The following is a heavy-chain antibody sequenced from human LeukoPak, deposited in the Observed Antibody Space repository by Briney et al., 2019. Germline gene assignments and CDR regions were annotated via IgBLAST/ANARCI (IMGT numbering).Heavy chain of an antibody. CDR2: ISYDGSNK. J-gene: IGHJ4*02. V-gene: IGHV3-30*18. CDR3: AKGKAAYYYDSSGYSPLF. Sequence: GGSLRLSCAASGFTFSSYGMHWVRQAPGKGLEWVAVISYDGSNKYYADSVKGRFTISRDNSKNTLYLQMNSLRAEDTAVYYCAKGKAAYYYDSSGYSPLFWGQGTLVTVSS. D-gene: IGHD3-22*01. CDR1: GFTFSSYG.